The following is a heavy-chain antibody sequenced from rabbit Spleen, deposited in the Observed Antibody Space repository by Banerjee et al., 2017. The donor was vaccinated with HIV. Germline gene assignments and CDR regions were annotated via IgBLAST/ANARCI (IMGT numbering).Heavy chain of an antibody. CDR3: ARGEHFSVGFSAFAIYLDL. D-gene: IGHD6-1*01. CDR2: INASTGKP. V-gene: IGHV1S45*01. J-gene: IGHJ4*01. Sequence: QQQLEESGGGLVKPEGSLTLTCKASGFSFSDRDVMCWVRQAPGKGLEWIACINASTGKPVYATWASGRFTISRTSSTTVTLRMTSLTAADTATYFCARGEHFSVGFSAFAIYLDLWGPGTLVTVS. CDR1: GFSFSDRDV.